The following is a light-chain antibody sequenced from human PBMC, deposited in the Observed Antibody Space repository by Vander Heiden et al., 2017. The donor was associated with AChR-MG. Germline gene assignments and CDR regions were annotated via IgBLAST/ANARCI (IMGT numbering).Light chain of an antibody. J-gene: IGLJ3*02. CDR3: CGYADGDTV. CDR2: EGN. Sequence: QSALTQPASVSGSPGPSITISCPGPTMYVGTYNLVSWYQQHPGKDHKLMISEGNKRPSGVSTRFSGSQSGNTASLTLSGLQAEDEDYYYCCGYADGDTVFGGGTKVTVL. CDR1: TMYVGTYNL. V-gene: IGLV2-23*01.